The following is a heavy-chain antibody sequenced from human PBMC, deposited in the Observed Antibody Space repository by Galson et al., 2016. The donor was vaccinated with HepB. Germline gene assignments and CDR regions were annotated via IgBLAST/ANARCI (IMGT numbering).Heavy chain of an antibody. D-gene: IGHD3-10*01. J-gene: IGHJ4*02. CDR2: IKQDGGEK. CDR3: ARGAGAGY. V-gene: IGHV3-7*03. CDR1: GFTFSNHW. Sequence: SLRLSCPASGFTFSNHWMTWVRPAPGKGLEWVANIKQDGGEKYYVDSVKGRFTISRDNAKNSLSLQMSNPRDEDTAVYYCARGAGAGYWGQGTLVTVSS.